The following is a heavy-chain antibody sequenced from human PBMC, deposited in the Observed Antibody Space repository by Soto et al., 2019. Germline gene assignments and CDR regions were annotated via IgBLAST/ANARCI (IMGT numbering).Heavy chain of an antibody. Sequence: PSETLSITCTVSVDSISSCYYWGWIRQPPGKGLEWIGSIYYTGSTYYNPSLKSRVTISVDTSKNPFSLKLSSVTAADTAVYYCASPADPYSSSAKFDYWGQGTLVTVSS. CDR2: IYYTGST. CDR3: ASPADPYSSSAKFDY. D-gene: IGHD6-6*01. CDR1: VDSISSCYY. V-gene: IGHV4-38-2*02. J-gene: IGHJ4*02.